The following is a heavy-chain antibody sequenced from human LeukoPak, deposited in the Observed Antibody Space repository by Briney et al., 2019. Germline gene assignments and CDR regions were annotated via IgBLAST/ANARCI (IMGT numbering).Heavy chain of an antibody. CDR1: GFTFSSYG. CDR2: ISYDGSNK. D-gene: IGHD4-17*01. J-gene: IGHJ4*02. V-gene: IGHV3-30*18. Sequence: PGGSLRLSCAASGFTFSSYGMHWVRQAPGKGLEWVAVISYDGSNKYYADSVKGRFTISRDNSKNTLYLQMNSLRAEDTAVYYCAKASTYGDYVDYWGQGTLVTVSS. CDR3: AKASTYGDYVDY.